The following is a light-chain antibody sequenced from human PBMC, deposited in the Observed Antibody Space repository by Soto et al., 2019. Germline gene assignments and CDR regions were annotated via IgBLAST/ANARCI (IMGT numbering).Light chain of an antibody. CDR1: SSNIGAGYD. CDR2: SNN. J-gene: IGLJ1*01. V-gene: IGLV1-40*01. CDR3: QSYDSSLSGSYV. Sequence: QSVLTQPPSVSGAPGQRLTISCTGSSSNIGAGYDVHWYQRLPGTAPKVLIYSNNNRPSGVPDRFSGSKSGTSASLAITGLQAEDEADYYCQSYDSSLSGSYVFGTGTKVTVL.